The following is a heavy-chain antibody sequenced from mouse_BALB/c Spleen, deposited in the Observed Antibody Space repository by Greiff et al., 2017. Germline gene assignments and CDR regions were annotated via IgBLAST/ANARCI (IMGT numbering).Heavy chain of an antibody. J-gene: IGHJ2*01. CDR2: INPSNGGT. CDR1: GYTFTSYY. D-gene: IGHD1-1*01. CDR3: TRGFATVVPLDY. Sequence: VQLQQPGAELVKPGASVKLSCKASGYTFTSYYMYWVKQRPGQGLEWIGGINPSNGGTNFNEKFKSKATLTVDKSSSTAYMQLSSLTSEDSAVYYCTRGFATVVPLDYWGQGTTLTVSS. V-gene: IGHV1S81*02.